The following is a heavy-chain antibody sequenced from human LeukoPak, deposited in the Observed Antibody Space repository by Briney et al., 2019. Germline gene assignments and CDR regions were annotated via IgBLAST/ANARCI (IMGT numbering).Heavy chain of an antibody. D-gene: IGHD1-26*01. CDR1: GYTFTGYY. CDR2: INPNSGGT. Sequence: ASVKVSCKASGYTFTGYYMHRVRQAPGQGLEWMGWINPNSGGTNYAQKFQGRVTMTRDTSISTAYMELGRLRSDDTAVYYCARALPDTSGSYAWFDPWGQGTLVTVSS. V-gene: IGHV1-2*02. CDR3: ARALPDTSGSYAWFDP. J-gene: IGHJ5*02.